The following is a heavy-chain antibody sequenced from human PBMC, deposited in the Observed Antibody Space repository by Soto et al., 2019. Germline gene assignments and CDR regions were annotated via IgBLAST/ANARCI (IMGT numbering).Heavy chain of an antibody. CDR3: ARGLSVDFVEPSRGDYYYYYMDV. J-gene: IGHJ6*03. V-gene: IGHV1-18*01. CDR1: GYTFTSYG. D-gene: IGHD2-2*03. CDR2: ISAYNGNT. Sequence: QVQLVQSGAEVKKPGASVKVSCKASGYTFTSYGISWVRQAPGQGLEWMGWISAYNGNTNYAQKLQGRVTMTTDTSTSTAYKELRSLRTDDTGVYYCARGLSVDFVEPSRGDYYYYYMDVWGKGTTVTVSS.